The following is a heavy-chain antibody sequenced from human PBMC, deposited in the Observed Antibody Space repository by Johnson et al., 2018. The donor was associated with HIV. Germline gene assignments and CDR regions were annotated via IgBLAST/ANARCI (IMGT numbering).Heavy chain of an antibody. J-gene: IGHJ3*02. Sequence: QVLLVESGGGLVQPGGSLRLSCAASGFTFSSYGMHWVRQAPGQGLEWVAVIWYDGNNKYYSDSVKGRFTISRDNSKNTLYLQMNSLRAEDTAVYYCAKGPNGQLHDAFHIWGQGTMVTVSS. CDR1: GFTFSSYG. CDR2: IWYDGNNK. V-gene: IGHV3-33*06. CDR3: AKGPNGQLHDAFHI. D-gene: IGHD6-6*01.